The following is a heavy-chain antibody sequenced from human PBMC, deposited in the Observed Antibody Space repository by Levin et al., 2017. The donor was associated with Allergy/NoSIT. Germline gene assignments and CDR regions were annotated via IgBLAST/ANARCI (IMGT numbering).Heavy chain of an antibody. CDR3: ARDFGGSDILTGYYNWDY. CDR1: GFTFDDYG. D-gene: IGHD3-9*01. J-gene: IGHJ4*02. V-gene: IGHV3-20*04. Sequence: GGSLRLSCAASGFTFDDYGMSWVRQAPGKGLEWVSGINWNGGSTGYADSVKGRFTISRDNAKNSLYLQMNSLRAEDTALYYCARDFGGSDILTGYYNWDYWGQGTLVTVSS. CDR2: INWNGGST.